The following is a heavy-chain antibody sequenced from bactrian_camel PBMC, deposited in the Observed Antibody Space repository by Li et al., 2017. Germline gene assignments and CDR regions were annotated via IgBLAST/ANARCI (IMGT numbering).Heavy chain of an antibody. CDR1: TYTYRRGC. CDR3: AADRFCLDSGLDHVLDFEL. J-gene: IGHJ4*01. CDR2: YDDRAATA. V-gene: IGHV3S25*01. Sequence: QLVESGGGSVQAGGSLLLSCASSTYTYRRGCMGWFRQAPGKEREAVAVYDDRAATAYYADSVKGRFTIAQDNVKNTVSLQMDNLKPEDSATYYCAADRFCLDSGLDHVLDFELWGQGTQVTV. D-gene: IGHD7*01.